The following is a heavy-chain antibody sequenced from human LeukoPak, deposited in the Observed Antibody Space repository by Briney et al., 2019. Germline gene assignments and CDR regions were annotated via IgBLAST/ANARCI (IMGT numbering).Heavy chain of an antibody. J-gene: IGHJ3*02. D-gene: IGHD1-1*01. Sequence: PSETLSLTCTVSGGSISGYYWSWIRQPPGKGLEWIGYIYYSGSTNYNPSLKSRVTISVDTSKNQFSLKLSSVTAADTAVYYCAREPRTGIPGDAFDIWGQGTMVTVSS. V-gene: IGHV4-59*01. CDR3: AREPRTGIPGDAFDI. CDR2: IYYSGST. CDR1: GGSISGYY.